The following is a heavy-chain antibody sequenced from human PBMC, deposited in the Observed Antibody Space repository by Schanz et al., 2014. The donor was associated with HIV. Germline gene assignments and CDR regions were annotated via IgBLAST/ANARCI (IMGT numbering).Heavy chain of an antibody. CDR1: GFTFSSYN. CDR2: ISTSSTYI. Sequence: EVQLVESGGGLVKPGGSLRLSCAASGFTFSSYNMNWVRQAPGKGLEWVSSISTSSTYIYYADSVKGRFTISRDNAKNSLYLQMSSLRAEDTAVYYCARGLPTPAAFDIWGQGTMVTVSS. CDR3: ARGLPTPAAFDI. J-gene: IGHJ3*02. D-gene: IGHD3-16*01. V-gene: IGHV3-21*02.